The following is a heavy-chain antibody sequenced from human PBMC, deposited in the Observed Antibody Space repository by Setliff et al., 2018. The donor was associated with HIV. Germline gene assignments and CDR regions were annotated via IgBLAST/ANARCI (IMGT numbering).Heavy chain of an antibody. CDR2: IVVGSGNT. Sequence: SVKVSCKASGFTFTSSAMQWVRQARGQRLEWIGWIVVGSGNTNYAQKFQERVTITRDMSTSTAYTELSSLRSEDTAVYYCAAALSQGSSSGVGMDVWGQGTTVTVSS. CDR3: AAALSQGSSSGVGMDV. V-gene: IGHV1-58*02. D-gene: IGHD6-6*01. J-gene: IGHJ6*02. CDR1: GFTFTSSA.